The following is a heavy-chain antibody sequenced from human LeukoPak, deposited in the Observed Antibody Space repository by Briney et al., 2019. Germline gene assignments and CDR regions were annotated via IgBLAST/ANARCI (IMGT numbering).Heavy chain of an antibody. D-gene: IGHD2-21*02. J-gene: IGHJ5*02. CDR1: GYTFTSYG. CDR3: ARATRVVTAILNWFDP. Sequence: ASVKVSCKASGYTFTSYGISGVRQAPGQGLEWMGWISAYNGNTNYAQKLQGRVTMTTGTSTSTAYMELRSLRSDNTAVYYCARATRVVTAILNWFDPWGQGTLVTVSS. V-gene: IGHV1-18*01. CDR2: ISAYNGNT.